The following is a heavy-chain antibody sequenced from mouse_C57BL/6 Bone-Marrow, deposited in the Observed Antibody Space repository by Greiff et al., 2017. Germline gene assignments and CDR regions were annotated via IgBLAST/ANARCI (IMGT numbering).Heavy chain of an antibody. J-gene: IGHJ3*01. Sequence: VQLQQPGAELVKPGASVKLSCKASGYTFTSYWMHWVKQRPGQGLEWIGMIYPSSGSTNYNEKFKSKATLTVDKSSSTAYMQLRRLTSEDSAVYDSARKGYYVFDYWGQGKVVTVSA. CDR3: ARKGYYVFDY. CDR2: IYPSSGST. CDR1: GYTFTSYW. D-gene: IGHD1-1*02. V-gene: IGHV1-64*01.